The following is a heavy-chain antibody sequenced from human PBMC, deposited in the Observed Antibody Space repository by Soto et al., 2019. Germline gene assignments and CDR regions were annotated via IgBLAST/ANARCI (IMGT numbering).Heavy chain of an antibody. CDR3: ARGGSGYTWFNEF. CDR1: GGLFSSYP. V-gene: IGHV1-69*13. J-gene: IGHJ4*02. Sequence: SVKVSCKASGGLFSSYPISWVRQVPGQGLEWMGGIIPVFQTAYYTQRFQGRVTITADESTNTAYMELSGLRSEDTAIYYCARGGSGYTWFNEFWGQGTLVTVSS. D-gene: IGHD3-22*01. CDR2: IIPVFQTA.